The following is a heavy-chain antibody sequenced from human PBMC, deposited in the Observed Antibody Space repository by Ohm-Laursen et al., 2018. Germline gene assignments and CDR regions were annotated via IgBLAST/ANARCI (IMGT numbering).Heavy chain of an antibody. Sequence: SDTLSLTCTVSGGSISSYYWSWIRQPPGKGLEWIGYIYYSGSTNYNPSLKSRVTISVDTSKNQFSLKLSSVTAADTAVYYCASQSGDYVGQYYFDYWGQGTLVTVSS. D-gene: IGHD4-17*01. J-gene: IGHJ4*02. CDR3: ASQSGDYVGQYYFDY. CDR2: IYYSGST. CDR1: GGSISSYY. V-gene: IGHV4-59*07.